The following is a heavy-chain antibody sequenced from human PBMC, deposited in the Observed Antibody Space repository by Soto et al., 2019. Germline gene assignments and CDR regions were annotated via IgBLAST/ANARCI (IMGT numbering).Heavy chain of an antibody. CDR2: INHSGST. D-gene: IGHD3-22*01. V-gene: IGHV4-34*01. CDR3: ARDAAHYYDSSGPDSPTFDY. CDR1: GGSFSGYY. Sequence: SETLSLTCAVYGGSFSGYYWSWIRQPPGKGLEWIGEINHSGSTNYNPSLKSRVTISVDTSKNQFSLKLSSVTAADTAVYYCARDAAHYYDSSGPDSPTFDYWGQGTLVTVSS. J-gene: IGHJ4*02.